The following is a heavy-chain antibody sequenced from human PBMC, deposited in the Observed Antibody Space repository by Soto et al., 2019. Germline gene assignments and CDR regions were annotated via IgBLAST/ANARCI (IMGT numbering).Heavy chain of an antibody. CDR3: SRRAYPSDY. D-gene: IGHD2-2*01. J-gene: IGHJ4*02. CDR2: IYSGGTT. Sequence: EVQLVESGGGLVQPGGSLRLSCAVSGFTVGNNYMSWVRQAPGKGLEWVSLIYSGGTTGYADSVKVRFTISRDSSRNPVYLQMNSVKADDTAVYYCSRRAYPSDYWGQGTLVTVSS. CDR1: GFTVGNNY. V-gene: IGHV3-66*01.